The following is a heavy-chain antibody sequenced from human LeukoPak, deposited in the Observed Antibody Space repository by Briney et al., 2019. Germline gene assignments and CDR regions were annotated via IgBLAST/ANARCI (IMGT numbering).Heavy chain of an antibody. D-gene: IGHD6-13*01. CDR2: TYYKSQWHH. J-gene: IGHJ6*03. V-gene: IGHV6-1*01. Sequence: SQTLSLTCATSGDSLSSNSAAWHWIRQSPSRGLEWLGRTYYKSQWHHEYAPSVESRITITPDTAKNQFSLQMSSVTPEDTAVYYCTRVRYSNLFYFYHMDVWSKGTTVTV. CDR3: TRVRYSNLFYFYHMDV. CDR1: GDSLSSNSAA.